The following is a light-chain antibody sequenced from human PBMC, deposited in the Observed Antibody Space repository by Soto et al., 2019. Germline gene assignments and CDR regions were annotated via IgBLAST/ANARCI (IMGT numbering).Light chain of an antibody. V-gene: IGLV1-40*01. J-gene: IGLJ2*01. Sequence: QSALTQPPSVSGAPGQRVTISCTGSSSNIGAGYDVHWYQHLPGTAPKLLIYGDSNRPSEVPARFSGSKSGTSASLAITGLQAEDEADYYCQSYDSSLSAVVFGGGTKLTVL. CDR2: GDS. CDR1: SSNIGAGYD. CDR3: QSYDSSLSAVV.